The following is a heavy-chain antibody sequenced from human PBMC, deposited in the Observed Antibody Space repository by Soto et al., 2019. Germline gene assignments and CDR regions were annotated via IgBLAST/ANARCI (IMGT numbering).Heavy chain of an antibody. D-gene: IGHD3-16*01. Sequence: SETLSLTCTVSGGSIGSQYWTWVRQSPGKGLEWIGHLHFRGCTNYNPSLQSRVTISSARSTNQVSLTLTSVTAADTAIYYCATYWGTESHTFWSDLWGRGAQVTVS. CDR2: LHFRGCT. V-gene: IGHV4-59*11. J-gene: IGHJ5*02. CDR3: ATYWGTESHTFWSDL. CDR1: GGSIGSQY.